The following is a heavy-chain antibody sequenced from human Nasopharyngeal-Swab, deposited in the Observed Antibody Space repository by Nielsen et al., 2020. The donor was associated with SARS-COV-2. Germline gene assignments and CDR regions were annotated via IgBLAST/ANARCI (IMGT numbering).Heavy chain of an antibody. Sequence: GGSLRLSCAASGFTFRSYAISWVRQAPGKGLEWVSVISGSDHTTYYADSVKGRFTISRDNSKNTVNLQMNSLRVEDTAIYYCAKDRDSGDDSDDYYHYYGMDVWGQGTTVPVFS. J-gene: IGHJ6*02. CDR2: ISGSDHTT. V-gene: IGHV3-23*01. D-gene: IGHD5-12*01. CDR3: AKDRDSGDDSDDYYHYYGMDV. CDR1: GFTFRSYA.